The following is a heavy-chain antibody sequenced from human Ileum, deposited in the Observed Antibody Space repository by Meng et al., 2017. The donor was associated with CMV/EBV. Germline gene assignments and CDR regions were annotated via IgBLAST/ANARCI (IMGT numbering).Heavy chain of an antibody. V-gene: IGHV4-34*01. CDR3: ASGKSNLEY. D-gene: IGHD4-11*01. Sequence: QVQVQAWGAVLLKASELRSFSCAVYGGSISGYYWCWIRQVPGKGLEWIGEFNHYGSTNYNPSLKSRVTISVDSSKNQFSLNLSSVTAADTVVYYCASGKSNLEYWGQGTLVTVSS. CDR1: GGSISGYY. J-gene: IGHJ4*02. CDR2: FNHYGST.